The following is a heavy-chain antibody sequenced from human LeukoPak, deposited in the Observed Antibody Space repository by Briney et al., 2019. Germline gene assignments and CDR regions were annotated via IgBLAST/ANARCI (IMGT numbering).Heavy chain of an antibody. CDR3: AKAGAYSSSSCDY. CDR2: ISYDESNK. CDR1: GFTFSSYG. Sequence: QAGGSLRLSCAASGFTFSSYGMHWVRQAPGKGLEWVAVISYDESNKYFADSVKGRFTISRDNPKNTLYLQMNSLRPEDTAVYYCAKAGAYSSSSCDYWGQGALVTVSS. D-gene: IGHD6-6*01. V-gene: IGHV3-30*18. J-gene: IGHJ4*02.